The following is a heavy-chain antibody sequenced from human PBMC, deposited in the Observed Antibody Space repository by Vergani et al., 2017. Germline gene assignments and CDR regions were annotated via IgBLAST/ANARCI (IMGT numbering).Heavy chain of an antibody. CDR2: IYTSGST. D-gene: IGHD6-19*01. CDR3: ARDSLAVAGIPYDGMDV. V-gene: IGHV4-61*02. J-gene: IGHJ6*02. Sequence: QVQLQESGPGLVKPSQTLSLTCTVSGGSISSGSYYWSWIRQPAGKGLEWIGRIYTSGSTNYNPSLKSRVTISVDTSKNQFSLKLSSVTAADTAVYYCARDSLAVAGIPYDGMDVWGQGTTVTVSS. CDR1: GGSISSGSYY.